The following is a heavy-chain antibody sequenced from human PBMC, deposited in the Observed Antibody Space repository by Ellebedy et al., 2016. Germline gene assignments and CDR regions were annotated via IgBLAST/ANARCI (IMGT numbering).Heavy chain of an antibody. J-gene: IGHJ6*02. D-gene: IGHD2-2*01. CDR2: IYSGGST. CDR1: GFTVSSNY. Sequence: GESLKISXAASGFTVSSNYMSWVRQAPGKGLEWVSVIYSGGSTYYADSVKGRFTISRDNSKNTLYLQMNSLRAEDTAVYYCARDMQYKLLSGYYYYGMDVWGQGTTVTVSS. CDR3: ARDMQYKLLSGYYYYGMDV. V-gene: IGHV3-53*01.